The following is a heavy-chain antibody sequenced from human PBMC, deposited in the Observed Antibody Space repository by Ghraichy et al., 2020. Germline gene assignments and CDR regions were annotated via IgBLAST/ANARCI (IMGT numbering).Heavy chain of an antibody. CDR3: ARDKRGYDVDAFDI. D-gene: IGHD3-3*01. V-gene: IGHV6-1*01. Sequence: AGRGGGGLGRTYYRAKWCNDYAVSVKSRITINPDTSKNQFSLQLHSVTPEDTAVYYCARDKRGYDVDAFDIWGQGTVVTVSS. CDR2: TYYRAKWCN. J-gene: IGHJ3*02.